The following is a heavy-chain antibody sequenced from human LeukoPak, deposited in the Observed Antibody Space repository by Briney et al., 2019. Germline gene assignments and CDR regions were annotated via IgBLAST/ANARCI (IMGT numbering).Heavy chain of an antibody. CDR1: GFTVSSNY. CDR3: ARDRLDYYDSSGYYYGAFDI. Sequence: PGGSLRLSCAASGFTVSSNYMTWVRQAPGKGLEWVSVIYSGGSTYYADSVKGRFTISRDNSKNTLYLQMNSLRAEDTAVYYCARDRLDYYDSSGYYYGAFDIWGQGTMVTVSS. J-gene: IGHJ3*02. CDR2: IYSGGST. V-gene: IGHV3-53*01. D-gene: IGHD3-22*01.